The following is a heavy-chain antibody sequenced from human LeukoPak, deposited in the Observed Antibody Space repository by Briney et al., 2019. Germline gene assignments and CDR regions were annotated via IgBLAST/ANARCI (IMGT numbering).Heavy chain of an antibody. CDR1: GFTFNIYG. J-gene: IGHJ5*02. Sequence: GGSLRLSCAASGFTFNIYGMHWVRQAPGKGLEWVAFIRYDGSNTYHEDSVKGRFTISRENSKNTLYLQMNSLRPEDTAVYYCAKDFYTYGSGNYSNWFDPWGQGTLVTVSS. CDR3: AKDFYTYGSGNYSNWFDP. CDR2: IRYDGSNT. D-gene: IGHD3-10*01. V-gene: IGHV3-30*02.